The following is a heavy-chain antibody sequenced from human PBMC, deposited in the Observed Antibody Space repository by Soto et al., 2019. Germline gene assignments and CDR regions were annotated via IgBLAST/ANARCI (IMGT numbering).Heavy chain of an antibody. CDR2: IYHGGST. J-gene: IGHJ4*02. CDR3: LRLPRSILAGRLDY. V-gene: IGHV4-4*02. CDR1: GGSISSSNL. Sequence: QVQLQESGPGLVKPSGTLSLTCAVSGGSISSSNLWTWVRQPPGKGLEWIGEIYHGGSTNYNPSLMSGVTMYEDKSKIQVSLGLSSVTAADTAVDYCLRLPRSILAGRLDYWGQGILVTLSS. D-gene: IGHD2-2*02.